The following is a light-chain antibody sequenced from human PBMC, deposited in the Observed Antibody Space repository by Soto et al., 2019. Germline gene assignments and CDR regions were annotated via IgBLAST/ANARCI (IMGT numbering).Light chain of an antibody. V-gene: IGKV1-5*03. CDR1: QSISSW. Sequence: DIQMTQSPSILCASLVERVTINCRASQSISSWLAWYQQKPGKAPKLLIYKASSLESGVPSRFSGSGSGTEFTLTISSLQPDDFATYYCQQYNSYRWTFGQGTKVDIK. CDR3: QQYNSYRWT. J-gene: IGKJ1*01. CDR2: KAS.